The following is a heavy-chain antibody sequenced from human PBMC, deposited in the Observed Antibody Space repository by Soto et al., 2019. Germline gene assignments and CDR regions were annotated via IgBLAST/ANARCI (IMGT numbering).Heavy chain of an antibody. Sequence: EEQLLESGGGLVQPGGSLRLSCAASGFTFSSQAMSWVRQVPGKGLEWVSIISDSDGSTYYADSVKGRFTISRDNSKNTLSMQMNSLRAEDTAVYCCAKAGSGWYFVSWGQGTLVTVSS. CDR3: AKAGSGWYFVS. V-gene: IGHV3-23*01. D-gene: IGHD6-19*01. CDR2: ISDSDGST. J-gene: IGHJ4*02. CDR1: GFTFSSQA.